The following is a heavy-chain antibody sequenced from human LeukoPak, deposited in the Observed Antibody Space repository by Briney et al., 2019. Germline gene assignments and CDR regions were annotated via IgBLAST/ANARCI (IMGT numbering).Heavy chain of an antibody. D-gene: IGHD6-13*01. J-gene: IGHJ4*02. CDR3: AAAPEKLSSRYWLDY. CDR1: GFTFSSYA. V-gene: IGHV3-30*04. Sequence: PGGSLRLSCAASGFTFSSYAMHWVRQAPGKGLEWVAVISYDGSNKYYADSVKGRFTISRDNSKNTLYLQMNSLRAEDTAVYYCAAAPEKLSSRYWLDYWGQGTLVTVSS. CDR2: ISYDGSNK.